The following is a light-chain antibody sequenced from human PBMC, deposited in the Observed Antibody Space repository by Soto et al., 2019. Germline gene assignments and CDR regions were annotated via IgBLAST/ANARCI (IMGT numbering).Light chain of an antibody. CDR3: QCYSDPPPAV. Sequence: EKGMTQSPATLSVSPGERATLSCRASQGISSDLAWYQQKPGQAPRLLIYGASTRATGIPARFSGSGSGTEFTLTISSLQSEDFAVYYCQCYSDPPPAVFGPGTKVEIK. J-gene: IGKJ3*01. CDR2: GAS. V-gene: IGKV3D-15*01. CDR1: QGISSD.